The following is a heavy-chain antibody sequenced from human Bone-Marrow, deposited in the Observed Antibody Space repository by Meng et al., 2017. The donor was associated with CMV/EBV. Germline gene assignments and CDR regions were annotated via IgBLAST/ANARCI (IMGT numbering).Heavy chain of an antibody. CDR1: GGSLSSGGYY. J-gene: IGHJ4*02. V-gene: IGHV4-31*02. CDR2: IYYSGST. CDR3: ARAASLESQRDYFDY. D-gene: IGHD3-3*01. Sequence: SGGSLSSGGYYWSWIRQHPGKGLEWIGYIYYSGSTYYHPSLKSRVTISVDTSKNQFSLKLSSVTAADTAAYYCARAASLESQRDYFDYWGQGTLVTVSS.